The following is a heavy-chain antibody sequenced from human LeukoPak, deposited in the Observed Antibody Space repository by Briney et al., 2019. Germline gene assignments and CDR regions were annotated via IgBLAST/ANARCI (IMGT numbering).Heavy chain of an antibody. CDR2: INWKTGNG. D-gene: IGHD5-24*01. J-gene: IGHJ2*01. CDR1: GFNFDDYV. V-gene: IGHV3-9*01. Sequence: PGRSLRLSCAVSGFNFDDYVLHWVRQAPGRGLEWVSGINWKTGNGIYADSVKGRFTISRDNAKNPLYLQMSSLRAEDTALYYCTRRAARWQFDLWGRGTLLTVSS. CDR3: TRRAARWQFDL.